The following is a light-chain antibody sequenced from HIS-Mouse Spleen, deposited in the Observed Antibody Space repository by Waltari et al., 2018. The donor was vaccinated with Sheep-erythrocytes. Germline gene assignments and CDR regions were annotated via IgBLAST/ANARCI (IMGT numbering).Light chain of an antibody. CDR3: QQANSFPYT. J-gene: IGKJ2*01. CDR2: LGS. V-gene: IGKV2-28*01. Sequence: DIAMTQSPLSLPVTPGEPASISCRSSQSLLHSNGYNYLDWYLQKPGQSPQLLIYLGSNRASGVPSRFSGSGSGTDFTLTISSLQPEDFATYYCQQANSFPYTFGQGTKLEIK. CDR1: QSLLHSNGYNY.